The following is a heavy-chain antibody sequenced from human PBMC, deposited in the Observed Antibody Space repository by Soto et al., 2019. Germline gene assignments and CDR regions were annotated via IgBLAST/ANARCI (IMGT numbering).Heavy chain of an antibody. D-gene: IGHD5-18*01. V-gene: IGHV4-34*01. CDR1: GGSFSGYY. Sequence: SETLSLTCAVYGGSFSGYYWSWIRQPPGKGLEWIGEINHSGSTNYNPSLKSRVTISVDTSKNQFSLKLSSVTAADTAVYYCARGKFGGYSYGSALFDYWGQGTLVTVSS. CDR2: INHSGST. CDR3: ARGKFGGYSYGSALFDY. J-gene: IGHJ4*02.